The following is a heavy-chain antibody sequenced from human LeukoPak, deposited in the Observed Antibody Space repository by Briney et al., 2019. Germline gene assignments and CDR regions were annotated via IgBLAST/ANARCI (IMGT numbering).Heavy chain of an antibody. CDR2: IYSGGST. J-gene: IGHJ4*02. V-gene: IGHV3-53*01. Sequence: PGGSLRLSCAASGFTVSSNYMSWVRQAPGKGLEWVSVIYSGGSTYYADSVKGRFTISRDNSKNTLYLQMNSLRAEDTAVYYCARAWIQLCHFDYWAQGTRATVSP. D-gene: IGHD5-18*01. CDR1: GFTVSSNY. CDR3: ARAWIQLCHFDY.